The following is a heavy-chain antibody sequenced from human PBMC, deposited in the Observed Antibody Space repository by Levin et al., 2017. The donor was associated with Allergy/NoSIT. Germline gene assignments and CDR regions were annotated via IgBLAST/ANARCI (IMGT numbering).Heavy chain of an antibody. CDR3: AGGGGHYYDSSGYI. J-gene: IGHJ1*01. V-gene: IGHV4-59*01. CDR2: ISDRGNT. D-gene: IGHD3-22*01. CDR1: GGSISNYY. Sequence: PSETLSLTCTVSGGSISNYYWSWIRQSPGKGLEWLAYISDRGNTKSNPSLKSRVTVSLDTSKNQFSLKLTSMTAADTAVYYCAGGGGHYYDSSGYIWGRGAPVTVST.